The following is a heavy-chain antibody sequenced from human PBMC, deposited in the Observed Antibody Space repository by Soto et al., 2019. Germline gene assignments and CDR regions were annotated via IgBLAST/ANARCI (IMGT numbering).Heavy chain of an antibody. J-gene: IGHJ4*02. CDR3: AHGSGWLFDY. D-gene: IGHD6-19*01. CDR2: LYWDGDI. CDR1: GFSLSTSGVG. V-gene: IGHV2-5*02. Sequence: QITLKESGPTLVKPTLTLTLTCAFSGFSLSTSGVGVGWIRQPPGKALEWLALLYWDGDIRYSPSLRSRLTLTKDTSKNQVVLTMTNMDPVDTATYYCAHGSGWLFDYWGQGTLVTVSS.